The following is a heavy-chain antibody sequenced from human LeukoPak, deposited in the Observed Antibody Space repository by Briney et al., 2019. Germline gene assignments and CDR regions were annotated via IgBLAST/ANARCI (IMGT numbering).Heavy chain of an antibody. CDR2: IGTAGDT. CDR3: ARDYFASGAMDV. CDR1: GFIFSDYD. Sequence: GGSLRLSCAASGFIFSDYDMYWVRQSTGKGLEWVSAIGTAGDTYYPGSMKGRFTISRENAKNSLYLQMNSLRVGDTAVYYCARDYFASGAMDVWGLGTTATVSS. J-gene: IGHJ6*02. D-gene: IGHD3-10*01. V-gene: IGHV3-13*01.